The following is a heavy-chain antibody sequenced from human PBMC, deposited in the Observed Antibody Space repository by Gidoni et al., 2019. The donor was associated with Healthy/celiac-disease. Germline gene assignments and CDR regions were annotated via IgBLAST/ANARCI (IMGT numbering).Heavy chain of an antibody. CDR3: AKAREQWLVFDY. CDR1: GFTFSSYA. J-gene: IGHJ4*02. CDR2: ISGSGGRT. V-gene: IGHV3-23*01. D-gene: IGHD6-19*01. Sequence: EVQLFESGGGLVQPGGSLILSCTASGFTFSSYAMRWVRQAPGKGREWVSDISGSGGRTYYADSGKGRFTISRDNSKNTLYLQMNSLRAEDTAVDYWAKAREQWLVFDYWGQGTLVTVSS.